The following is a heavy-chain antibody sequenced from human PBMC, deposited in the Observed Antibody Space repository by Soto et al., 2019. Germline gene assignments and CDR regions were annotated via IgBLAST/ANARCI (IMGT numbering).Heavy chain of an antibody. D-gene: IGHD3-3*01. CDR2: IYWDDDK. Sequence: QITLNESGPTVVRPTETLTLTCRFSGFSLTTSGVGVGWIRQSPGKAPEWLGLIYWDDDKRYSASLKSRLTSTSDTSKNQVVLTVSDLDPTDTATYYCAHRVLRTVFGLVTTTAIFFDFWGPGTPVAVSS. V-gene: IGHV2-5*02. CDR1: GFSLTTSGVG. J-gene: IGHJ4*02. CDR3: AHRVLRTVFGLVTTTAIFFDF.